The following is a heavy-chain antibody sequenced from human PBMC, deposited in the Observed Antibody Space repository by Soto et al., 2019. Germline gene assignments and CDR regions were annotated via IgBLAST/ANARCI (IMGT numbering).Heavy chain of an antibody. CDR2: MNPNSDNT. Sequence: ASVKVSCKASGYTFTSYDINWVRQATGQGLEWMGWMNPNSDNTGYAQKFQGRVTMTRNTSISTAYMELSSLRSEDTAVYYCARARMVYATNWFDTWGQGTLVTVSS. CDR3: ARARMVYATNWFDT. CDR1: GYTFTSYD. V-gene: IGHV1-8*01. D-gene: IGHD2-8*01. J-gene: IGHJ5*02.